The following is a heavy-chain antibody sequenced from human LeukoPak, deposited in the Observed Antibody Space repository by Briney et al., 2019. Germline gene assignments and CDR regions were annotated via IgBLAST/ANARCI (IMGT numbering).Heavy chain of an antibody. V-gene: IGHV3-7*03. Sequence: GGSLRLSCAASGFISSSYWMSWVRQAPGKGLEWVANVKQDGSERYYGDSVKGRFTISRDNAKNSLYLQMNSLRAEDTAVYYCARGKGSYDSSGYYDGYFDYWGQGTLVTVSS. J-gene: IGHJ4*02. CDR2: VKQDGSER. D-gene: IGHD3-22*01. CDR3: ARGKGSYDSSGYYDGYFDY. CDR1: GFISSSYW.